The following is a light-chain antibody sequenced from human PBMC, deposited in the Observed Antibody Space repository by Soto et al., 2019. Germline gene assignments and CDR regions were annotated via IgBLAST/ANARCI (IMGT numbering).Light chain of an antibody. Sequence: QSVLTQPASVSGSPGQSITISCTGTSSDVGGYNYVSWYQQHPGKAPKLMIYEVTNRPSGVSNRFSGSKSGNTASLTISGLQAEDEADYYCNSYTNNNTWVFGGGTKLTVL. V-gene: IGLV2-14*01. CDR3: NSYTNNNTWV. J-gene: IGLJ3*02. CDR1: SSDVGGYNY. CDR2: EVT.